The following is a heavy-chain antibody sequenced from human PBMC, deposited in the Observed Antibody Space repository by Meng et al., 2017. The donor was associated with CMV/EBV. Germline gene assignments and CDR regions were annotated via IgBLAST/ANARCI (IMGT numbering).Heavy chain of an antibody. D-gene: IGHD3-22*01. CDR2: ISYDGSNK. CDR1: GFTFSSYA. Sequence: GGSLRLSCAASGFTFSSYAMHWVRQAPGKGLEWVAVISYDGSNKYYADSVKGRFTISRDNSKNTLYLQMNSLRAEDAAVYYCVSDHLVTMIVGYFDYWGQGTLVTVSS. CDR3: VSDHLVTMIVGYFDY. V-gene: IGHV3-30-3*01. J-gene: IGHJ4*02.